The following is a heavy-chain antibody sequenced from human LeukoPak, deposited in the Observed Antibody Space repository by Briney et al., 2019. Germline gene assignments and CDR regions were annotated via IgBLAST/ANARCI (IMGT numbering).Heavy chain of an antibody. CDR3: AREHSSPYYDSSGYYYVGDAFDI. D-gene: IGHD3-22*01. J-gene: IGHJ3*02. Sequence: SETLSLTCTVCGGSISSYYWSLIRQPAGKGLEWIGRIYTSGSTNYNPSLKSRVTMSVDTSKNQFSLKLSSVTAADTAVYYCAREHSSPYYDSSGYYYVGDAFDIWGQGTMVTVSS. CDR2: IYTSGST. CDR1: GGSISSYY. V-gene: IGHV4-4*07.